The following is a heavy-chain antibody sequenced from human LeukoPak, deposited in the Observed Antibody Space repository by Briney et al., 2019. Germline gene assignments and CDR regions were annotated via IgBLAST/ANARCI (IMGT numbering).Heavy chain of an antibody. D-gene: IGHD6-19*01. CDR1: GYTFTSYD. Sequence: ASVKVSCKASGYTFTSYDINWVRQATGQGLEWMGWMNPNSGNTGYAQKFQGRVTITRNTSISTAYMELSSLRSEDTAVYYCARVRGTVAAPYYFDYWGQGTLVTVSS. J-gene: IGHJ4*02. V-gene: IGHV1-8*03. CDR3: ARVRGTVAAPYYFDY. CDR2: MNPNSGNT.